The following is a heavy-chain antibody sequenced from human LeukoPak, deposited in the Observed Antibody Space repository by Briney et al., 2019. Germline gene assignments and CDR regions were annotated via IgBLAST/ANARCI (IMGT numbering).Heavy chain of an antibody. D-gene: IGHD1-26*01. CDR3: ARVISGSYGPTDY. CDR2: IWYDGSNK. V-gene: IGHV3-33*01. CDR1: GFTFSSYG. J-gene: IGHJ4*02. Sequence: GGSLRLSCAASGFTFSSYGMHWVRQAPGKGLEWVAVIWYDGSNKYYADSVKGRFTISRDNSKNTLYLQMNSLRAEDTAVYYCARVISGSYGPTDYWGQGTLVTVSS.